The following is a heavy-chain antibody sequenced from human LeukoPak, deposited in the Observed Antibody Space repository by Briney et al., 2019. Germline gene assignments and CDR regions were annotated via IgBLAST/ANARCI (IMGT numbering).Heavy chain of an antibody. CDR1: GGSISSYY. CDR2: IYTSGST. V-gene: IGHV4-4*07. D-gene: IGHD3-3*01. CDR3: ARSRFLEWLTGDYYYYYYMDV. J-gene: IGHJ6*03. Sequence: SETLSLTCTVSGGSISSYYWSWIRQPAGKGLEWIGRIYTSGSTNYNPSLKSRVTMSVDTSKNQFSLKLSSVTAADTAVYYCARSRFLEWLTGDYYYYYYMDVWGKGTTVTVSS.